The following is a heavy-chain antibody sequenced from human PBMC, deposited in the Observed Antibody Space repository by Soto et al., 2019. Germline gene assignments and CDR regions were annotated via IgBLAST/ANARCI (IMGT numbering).Heavy chain of an antibody. D-gene: IGHD6-19*01. J-gene: IGHJ4*02. Sequence: AASVKVSCTASGYRFTGYYMHWVRQAPGQGLEWMGWINPNSGGTNYAQKFQGWVTMTRDTSISTAYMELSRLRSDDTAVYYCARESTIAVAGQRWYYFDYWGQGTLVTVSS. V-gene: IGHV1-2*04. CDR2: INPNSGGT. CDR1: GYRFTGYY. CDR3: ARESTIAVAGQRWYYFDY.